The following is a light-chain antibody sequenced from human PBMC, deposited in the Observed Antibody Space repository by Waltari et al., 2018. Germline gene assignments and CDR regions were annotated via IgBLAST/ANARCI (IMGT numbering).Light chain of an antibody. J-gene: IGKJ4*01. CDR2: ATS. CDR1: QSVSSN. CDR3: QQYNNWPPAT. Sequence: EIVMTQSPATLSVSPGERATLSCRASQSVSSNLAWYQQKPGQAPRLLIYATSTRATVVPDRVSGSGSETEFTLTISSLQSEDFAVYYCQQYNNWPPATFGGGTKVEIK. V-gene: IGKV3-15*01.